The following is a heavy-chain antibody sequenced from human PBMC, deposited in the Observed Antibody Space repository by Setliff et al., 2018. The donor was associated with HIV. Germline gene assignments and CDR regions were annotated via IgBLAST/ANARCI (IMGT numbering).Heavy chain of an antibody. Sequence: PSETLSLTCTVSGGSISSSSYYWGWIRQPPGKGLEWIGSIYYSGSTYYNPSLKSRVTISVDTSKNQFSLKLSSVTAADTAVYYCARLRITMIMMLNYFDYWGQGTLVTVSS. V-gene: IGHV4-39*01. CDR3: ARLRITMIMMLNYFDY. CDR1: GGSISSSSYY. J-gene: IGHJ4*02. CDR2: IYYSGST. D-gene: IGHD3-22*01.